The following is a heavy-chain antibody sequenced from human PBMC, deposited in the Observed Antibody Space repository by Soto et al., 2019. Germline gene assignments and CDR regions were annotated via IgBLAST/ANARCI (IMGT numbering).Heavy chain of an antibody. V-gene: IGHV3-7*01. J-gene: IGHJ4*02. CDR2: INEDGSEK. CDR3: ARDPTYFYDSSGYYDY. Sequence: GGSLRLSCAASEFTLRLYSMSWVRQAPGKGLEWVANINEDGSEKYYVNSVKGRFTISRDNAKNSLYLQMNSLRVEDTGVYYCARDPTYFYDSSGYYDYWGQGTLVTVSS. D-gene: IGHD3-22*01. CDR1: EFTLRLYS.